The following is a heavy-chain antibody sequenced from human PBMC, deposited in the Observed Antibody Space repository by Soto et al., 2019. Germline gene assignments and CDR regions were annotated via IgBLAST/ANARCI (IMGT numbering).Heavy chain of an antibody. V-gene: IGHV3-30-3*01. J-gene: IGHJ3*02. Sequence: QVQLVESGGGVVQPGGSLRLSCEASGFVFGRYILHWVRQAPGTGLAWVAVMSYDGDSEFYEDSVRGRFTISRDNSKSTLYLQMNSLRLADAAVYYCARDPSSSPDYLWGTEPGSAFDIWGPGTMVTVSS. CDR2: MSYDGDSE. D-gene: IGHD3-16*01. CDR1: GFVFGRYI. CDR3: ARDPSSSPDYLWGTEPGSAFDI.